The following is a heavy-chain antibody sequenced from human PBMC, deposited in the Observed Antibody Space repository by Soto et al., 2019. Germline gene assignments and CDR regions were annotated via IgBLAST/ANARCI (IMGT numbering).Heavy chain of an antibody. CDR3: ARASGYYDTSGYYGTFYYYGLDV. J-gene: IGHJ6*02. V-gene: IGHV3-48*02. CDR1: GFTFNDYD. CDR2: ISASSSTI. Sequence: VGSLRLSCAGSGFTFNDYDMNWVRQAPGKGLEWVSYISASSSTIYYADSVRGRFTISRDNAKNSLYLQMNSPRDEDSGVYYCARASGYYDTSGYYGTFYYYGLDVWGQGTTVTVSS. D-gene: IGHD3-22*01.